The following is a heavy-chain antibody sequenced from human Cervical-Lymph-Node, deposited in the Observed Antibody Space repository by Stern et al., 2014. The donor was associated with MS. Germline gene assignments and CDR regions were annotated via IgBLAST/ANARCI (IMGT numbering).Heavy chain of an antibody. Sequence: VHLVESGAEVKKPGSSVKVSCKASGGTFSSYGIIWVRQAPGQGLEWMGGIIPIFGTANYAQRFQGRVTITADESTSTAYMELSSLRSEDMAVYYCARVGGYGYLPYWGQGTLVTVSS. CDR2: IIPIFGTA. CDR3: ARVGGYGYLPY. J-gene: IGHJ4*02. CDR1: GGTFSSYG. D-gene: IGHD5-18*01. V-gene: IGHV1-69*01.